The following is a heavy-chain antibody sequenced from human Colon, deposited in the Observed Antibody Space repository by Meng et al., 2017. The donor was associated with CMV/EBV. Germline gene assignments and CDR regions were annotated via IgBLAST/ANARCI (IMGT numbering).Heavy chain of an antibody. J-gene: IGHJ6*02. CDR3: AKDRGYSDYYYYGMDA. CDR1: GFTFNTHG. Sequence: GGSLRLSCTASGFTFNTHGMHWVRQAPGKGLEWVAFILFDGSKEYYGDSVKGRFTISRDNSKNTMYLQMSTLRVEDTAVYYCAKDRGYSDYYYYGMDAWGQGTTVTVSS. V-gene: IGHV3-30*02. CDR2: ILFDGSKE. D-gene: IGHD1-26*01.